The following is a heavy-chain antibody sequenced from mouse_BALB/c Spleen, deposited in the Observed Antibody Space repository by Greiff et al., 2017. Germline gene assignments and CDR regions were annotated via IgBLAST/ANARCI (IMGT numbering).Heavy chain of an antibody. CDR1: GFTFSDYY. Sequence: EVHLVESGGGLVKPGGSLKLSCAASGFTFSDYYMYWVRQTPEKRLEWVATISDGGSYTYYPDSVKGRFTISRDNAKNNLYLQMSSLKSEDTAMYYCARVGRYDGNWYFDVWGAGTTVTVSS. V-gene: IGHV5-4*02. D-gene: IGHD2-14*01. CDR2: ISDGGSYT. CDR3: ARVGRYDGNWYFDV. J-gene: IGHJ1*01.